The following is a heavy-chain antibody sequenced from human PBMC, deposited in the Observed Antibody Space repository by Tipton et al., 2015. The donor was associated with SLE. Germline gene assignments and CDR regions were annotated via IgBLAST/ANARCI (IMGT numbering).Heavy chain of an antibody. CDR3: ARIGGYCSGGACWTFDY. Sequence: TLSLTCTVSGDTISDHYWSWIRQPPGKGLEWIGYISYSGSTDYNPSLKSRVTISVDTSKNQFSLKLNSVTAADTAVYYCARIGGYCSGGACWTFDYWGQGTLATVSS. D-gene: IGHD2-15*01. CDR2: ISYSGST. V-gene: IGHV4-59*11. J-gene: IGHJ4*02. CDR1: GDTISDHY.